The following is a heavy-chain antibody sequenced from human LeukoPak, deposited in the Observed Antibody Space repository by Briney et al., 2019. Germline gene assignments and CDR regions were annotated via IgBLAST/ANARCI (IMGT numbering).Heavy chain of an antibody. CDR3: TTEQWLVRAPFDY. J-gene: IGHJ4*02. Sequence: PGGSLRLSCAASGFTFSNAWMSWVRQAPGKGLEWVGRIKSKTDGGTTDYAAPVKGRFTISRDDSKNTLYLQMNSLKTEDTAVYYCTTEQWLVRAPFDYRGQGTLVTVSS. D-gene: IGHD6-19*01. V-gene: IGHV3-15*01. CDR2: IKSKTDGGTT. CDR1: GFTFSNAW.